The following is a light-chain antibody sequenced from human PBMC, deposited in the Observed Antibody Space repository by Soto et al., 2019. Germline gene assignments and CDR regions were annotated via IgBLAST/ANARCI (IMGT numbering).Light chain of an antibody. CDR1: SSNIGSYS. Sequence: QSVLTQPPSVSAAPGQKVTISCSGSSSNIGSYSVSWYQQLPGTAPKLLIYENYERPSGIPDRFSGSKSGTSATLGITGLQTGDEADYYCRAWDGSLTGGVFGGGTKLTVL. J-gene: IGLJ2*01. CDR2: ENY. CDR3: RAWDGSLTGGV. V-gene: IGLV1-51*02.